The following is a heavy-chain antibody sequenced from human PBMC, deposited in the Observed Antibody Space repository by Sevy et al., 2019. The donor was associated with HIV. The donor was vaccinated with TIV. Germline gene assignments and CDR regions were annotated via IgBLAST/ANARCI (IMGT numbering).Heavy chain of an antibody. J-gene: IGHJ4*02. Sequence: GGSLRLSCTASGFILGYYAMHWVRQAPGKGLERVAVSSYDGGNIYYADSVQGRFTVSRDNSKNTLYLQMNSLRPEETAMYYCARDFYEFGDPRGLDYWGQGVLVTVSS. CDR2: SSYDGGNI. D-gene: IGHD4-17*01. V-gene: IGHV3-30-3*01. CDR3: ARDFYEFGDPRGLDY. CDR1: GFILGYYA.